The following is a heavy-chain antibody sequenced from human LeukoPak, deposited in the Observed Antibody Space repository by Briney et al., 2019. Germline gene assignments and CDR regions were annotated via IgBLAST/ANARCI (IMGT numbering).Heavy chain of an antibody. Sequence: GGSLRLSCAASGFTFSSYSMNWVRQAPGKGLEWVSSISSSSSYIYYADSVKGRFTISRDNAKNSLYLQMNSLRAEDTAVYYCARDPHYYDSSEYYFDYWGQGTLVTISS. J-gene: IGHJ4*02. D-gene: IGHD3-22*01. V-gene: IGHV3-21*01. CDR2: ISSSSSYI. CDR3: ARDPHYYDSSEYYFDY. CDR1: GFTFSSYS.